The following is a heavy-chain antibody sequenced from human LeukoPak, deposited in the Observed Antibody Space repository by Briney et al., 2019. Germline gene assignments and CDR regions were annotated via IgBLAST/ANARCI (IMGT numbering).Heavy chain of an antibody. V-gene: IGHV3-74*01. J-gene: IGHJ4*02. Sequence: PGGSLRLSCAASGSTFSSYWMHWVRQAPGKGLVWVSRINSDGSSTSYADSVKGRFTISRDNAKNTLYLQMNSLRAEDTAVYYCARAGNNWNYLDYWGQGTLVTVSS. CDR1: GSTFSSYW. CDR3: ARAGNNWNYLDY. CDR2: INSDGSST. D-gene: IGHD1-20*01.